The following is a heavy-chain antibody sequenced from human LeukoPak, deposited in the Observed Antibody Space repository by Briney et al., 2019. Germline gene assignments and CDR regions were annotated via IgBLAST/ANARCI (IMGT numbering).Heavy chain of an antibody. CDR3: AKEFIAVAGTLTEYFQH. D-gene: IGHD6-19*01. V-gene: IGHV3-23*01. CDR2: ISGSGGST. J-gene: IGHJ1*01. Sequence: GGSLRLSCAASGFTFSSYAMSWVRQAPGKGLEWVSAISGSGGSTYYADSVKGRFTISRDNSKNTLYLQMNSLRAEDTAVYYCAKEFIAVAGTLTEYFQHWGQGTLVTVSS. CDR1: GFTFSSYA.